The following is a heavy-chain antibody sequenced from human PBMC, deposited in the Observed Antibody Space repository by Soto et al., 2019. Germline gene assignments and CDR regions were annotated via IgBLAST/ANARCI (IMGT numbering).Heavy chain of an antibody. J-gene: IGHJ4*02. CDR2: IGAYNGNT. D-gene: IGHD6-13*01. V-gene: IGHV1-18*01. CDR1: GYTFTSYG. Sequence: ASVKVSCKASGYTFTSYGISWVRQAPGQGLQWMGWIGAYNGNTNYAQKFQGRVTMTTDTSTSTAYMELRSLRSDDTAVYYCARAIAATGPADYWGQGTLVTVS. CDR3: ARAIAATGPADY.